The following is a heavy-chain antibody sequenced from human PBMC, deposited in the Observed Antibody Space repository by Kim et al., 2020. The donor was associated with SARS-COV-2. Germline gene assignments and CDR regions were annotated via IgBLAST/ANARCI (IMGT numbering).Heavy chain of an antibody. Sequence: ASVKVSCKASGYTFTGYYMHWVRQAPGQGLEWMGIINPSGGSTSYAQKFQGRVTMTRDTSTSTGYMELSSLRSEDTAVYYCASAFGGADNWFDPWGQGTLVTVSS. CDR1: GYTFTGYY. CDR2: INPSGGST. CDR3: ASAFGGADNWFDP. V-gene: IGHV1-46*01. D-gene: IGHD3-16*01. J-gene: IGHJ5*02.